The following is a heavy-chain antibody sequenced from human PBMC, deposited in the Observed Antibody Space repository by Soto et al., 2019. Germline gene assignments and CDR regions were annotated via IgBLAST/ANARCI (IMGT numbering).Heavy chain of an antibody. CDR2: IEDGGSER. Sequence: EVHLVEAGGGLVQPGASLRLSCATSGFTLSDNWMSWVRQAPGKGLEWVANIEDGGSERWYADSVKGRFTIFRDTAKNSLYLQMTGMRAEDTAMYYCTRNANWCQGTLVTVSS. D-gene: IGHD2-2*01. J-gene: IGHJ4*02. V-gene: IGHV3-7*01. CDR3: TRNAN. CDR1: GFTLSDNW.